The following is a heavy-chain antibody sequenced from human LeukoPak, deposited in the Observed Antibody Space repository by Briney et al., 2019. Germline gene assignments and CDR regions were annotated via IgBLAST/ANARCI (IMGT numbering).Heavy chain of an antibody. Sequence: SETLSLTCTVSGGSISSSSYYWGWIRQPPGKGLEWIGNIYYSGNTYYNPSLKSRVTISVDTSKNQFSLKLRSVTAADTAVFYCARRNKAVPGDAFDMWGQGTMVTVSS. J-gene: IGHJ3*02. CDR2: IYYSGNT. D-gene: IGHD6-19*01. CDR1: GGSISSSSYY. V-gene: IGHV4-39*01. CDR3: ARRNKAVPGDAFDM.